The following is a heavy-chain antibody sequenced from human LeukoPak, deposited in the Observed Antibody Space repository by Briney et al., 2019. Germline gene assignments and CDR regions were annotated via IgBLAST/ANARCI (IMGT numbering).Heavy chain of an antibody. CDR3: ARSSSTLSDAFDI. Sequence: ASVRVSCKASGYTFTSSDINWVRQATGQGLEWMGWMNPNSGNTASAQKFQGRVTMTRNTSISTAYMELSSLRSEDTAVYYCARSSSTLSDAFDIWGQGTMVTVSS. CDR1: GYTFTSSD. CDR2: MNPNSGNT. J-gene: IGHJ3*02. V-gene: IGHV1-8*01.